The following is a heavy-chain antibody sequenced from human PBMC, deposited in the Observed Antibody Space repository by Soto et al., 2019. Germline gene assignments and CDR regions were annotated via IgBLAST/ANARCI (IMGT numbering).Heavy chain of an antibody. CDR1: GFTFSDYY. V-gene: IGHV3-11*06. CDR3: VRESRTDEDGYDARGYYFDY. J-gene: IGHJ4*02. CDR2: ISLGDSYK. Sequence: QVQLVESGGGLVKPGGSLRLACAASGFTFSDYYMSWVRQAPGKGLEWVSFISLGDSYKKTADSVKGRFTISRDNAQNALYLPMNSLRAEDTGLYYCVRESRTDEDGYDARGYYFDYWGQGTLVTVSS. D-gene: IGHD5-12*01.